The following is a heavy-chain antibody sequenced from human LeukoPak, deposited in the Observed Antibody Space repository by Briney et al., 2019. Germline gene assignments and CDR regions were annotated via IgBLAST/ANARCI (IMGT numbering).Heavy chain of an antibody. Sequence: GRSLRLSCAASGFTFDDYAMHWVRQAPGKGLEWVSGISWNSGSIGYADSVKGRFTISRDNAKNSLHLQMNSLRAEDTALYYCAKALVITEGAFDIWGQGTMVTVSS. D-gene: IGHD3-22*01. CDR1: GFTFDDYA. CDR3: AKALVITEGAFDI. J-gene: IGHJ3*02. CDR2: ISWNSGSI. V-gene: IGHV3-9*01.